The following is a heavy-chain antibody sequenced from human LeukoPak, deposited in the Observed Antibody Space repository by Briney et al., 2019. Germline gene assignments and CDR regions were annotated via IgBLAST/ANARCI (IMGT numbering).Heavy chain of an antibody. Sequence: GGSLRLSCAASGFTFSSYSMNWVRQAPGKGLEWVSSISSDSNYIYYVDSVKGRFTFSRDNAKNSLYLQMNSLRAEDTAVYYCARIGSVGATPSIGAFDIWGQGTMVTVSS. V-gene: IGHV3-21*01. CDR3: ARIGSVGATPSIGAFDI. CDR1: GFTFSSYS. J-gene: IGHJ3*02. CDR2: ISSDSNYI. D-gene: IGHD1-26*01.